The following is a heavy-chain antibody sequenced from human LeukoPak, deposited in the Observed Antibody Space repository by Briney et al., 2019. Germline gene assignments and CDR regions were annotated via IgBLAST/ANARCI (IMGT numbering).Heavy chain of an antibody. V-gene: IGHV3-21*01. Sequence: GGSLRPSCAASGFTFSDYTMNWVRQAPGKGLEWVSSISSSSSYIYYADSVKGRFTISRDNAKNSLYLQMTSLRAEDTAMFYCARRYDGFDYWGQGTLVTVSS. J-gene: IGHJ4*02. CDR2: ISSSSSYI. D-gene: IGHD3-3*01. CDR3: ARRYDGFDY. CDR1: GFTFSDYT.